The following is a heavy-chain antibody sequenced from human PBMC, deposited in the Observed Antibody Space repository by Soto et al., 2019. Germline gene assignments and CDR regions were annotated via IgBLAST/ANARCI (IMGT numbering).Heavy chain of an antibody. CDR2: ISGSGGST. D-gene: IGHD3-10*01. CDR3: AKDLGGQLWFGELVRYYYYYMDV. V-gene: IGHV3-23*01. CDR1: GFTFSSYA. Sequence: PGGSLRLSCAASGFTFSSYAMSWVRQAPGKGLEWVSAISGSGGSTYYADSVKGRFTISRDNSKNTLYLQMNSLRAEDTAVYYCAKDLGGQLWFGELVRYYYYYMDVWGKGTTVTVSS. J-gene: IGHJ6*03.